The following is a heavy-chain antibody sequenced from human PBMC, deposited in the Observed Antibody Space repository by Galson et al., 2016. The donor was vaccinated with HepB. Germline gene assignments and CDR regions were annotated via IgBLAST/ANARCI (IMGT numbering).Heavy chain of an antibody. CDR2: ISDDGSDE. Sequence: SLRLSCAASGFTFSNYALHWVRQAPGKGLEWVARISDDGSDEYYADSVKGRITISRDNSKNTLYLQMNSLRAKDTAVYYCAREGRITIFGVVIWNAPNEYYFDYWGQGTLVTASS. CDR3: AREGRITIFGVVIWNAPNEYYFDY. D-gene: IGHD3-3*01. J-gene: IGHJ4*02. CDR1: GFTFSNYA. V-gene: IGHV3-30*01.